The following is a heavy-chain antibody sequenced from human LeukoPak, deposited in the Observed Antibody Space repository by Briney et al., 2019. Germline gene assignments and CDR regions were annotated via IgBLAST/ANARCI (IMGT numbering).Heavy chain of an antibody. CDR3: AKDPSWIQLWSHYYFDY. V-gene: IGHV3-23*01. CDR2: ISGSGGST. D-gene: IGHD5-18*01. J-gene: IGHJ4*02. Sequence: PGGSLRLSCAASGFTFSSYAMSWVRQAPGKGLEWVSAISGSGGSTYYADSVKGRFTISRDNTKNTLYLHMNSLRAEDTAVYYCAKDPSWIQLWSHYYFDYWGQGTLVTVSS. CDR1: GFTFSSYA.